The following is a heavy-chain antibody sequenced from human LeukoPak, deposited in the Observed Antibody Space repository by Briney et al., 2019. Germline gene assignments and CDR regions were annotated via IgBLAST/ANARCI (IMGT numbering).Heavy chain of an antibody. Sequence: PGGSLRLSCAASGFTFSSYGMHWVRQAPGKGLEWVAVISYDGSNKYYADSVKGRFTISSDNSKNTLYLQMNSLRAEDTAVYYCAKVIGPDYYDSSVDYWGQGTLVTVSS. CDR3: AKVIGPDYYDSSVDY. CDR1: GFTFSSYG. CDR2: ISYDGSNK. D-gene: IGHD3-22*01. J-gene: IGHJ4*02. V-gene: IGHV3-30*18.